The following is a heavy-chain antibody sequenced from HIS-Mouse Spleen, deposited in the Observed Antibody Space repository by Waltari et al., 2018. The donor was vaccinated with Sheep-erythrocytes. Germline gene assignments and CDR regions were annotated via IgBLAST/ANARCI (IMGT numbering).Heavy chain of an antibody. CDR2: ISSSSSYI. CDR1: GLTFSSYS. Sequence: EVQLVESGGGLVKPGGSLRLSCAASGLTFSSYSINWVRQAPGKGLGWVSSISSSSSYIYYADSVKGRFTISRDNAKNSLYLQMNSLRAEDTAVYYCARDRSNYFDYWGQVTLVTVSS. V-gene: IGHV3-21*01. J-gene: IGHJ4*02. D-gene: IGHD3-10*01. CDR3: ARDRSNYFDY.